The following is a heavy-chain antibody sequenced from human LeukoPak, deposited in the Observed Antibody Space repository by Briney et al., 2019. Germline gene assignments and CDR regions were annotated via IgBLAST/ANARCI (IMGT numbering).Heavy chain of an antibody. CDR1: GHTFTSHG. CDR3: ATHSRGPHNTGFYFDY. D-gene: IGHD2-8*02. Sequence: ASVKVSCKASGHTFTSHGFSWVRQAPGQGLQWMGWIAAYNGDIEYEEKLQGRVTMTTDTSTGTAYMELRNLRLDDTAVYYCATHSRGPHNTGFYFDYWGQGTQVIVSS. V-gene: IGHV1-18*01. J-gene: IGHJ4*02. CDR2: IAAYNGDI.